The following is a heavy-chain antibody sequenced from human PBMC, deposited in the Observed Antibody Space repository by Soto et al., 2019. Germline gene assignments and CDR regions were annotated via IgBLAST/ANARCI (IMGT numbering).Heavy chain of an antibody. CDR2: LNGDGSST. V-gene: IGHV3-74*01. CDR3: ARGVKNYYAMDV. Sequence: PGGSLRLSCTVSGFTFSSHWMHWVRQAQGKGLVWVSRLNGDGSSTHYGDSMRGLVIISRDNAKNTVYLQIDSLRDEDSALYYCARGVKNYYAMDVWGQGTTVTVSS. J-gene: IGHJ6*02. CDR1: GFTFSSHW.